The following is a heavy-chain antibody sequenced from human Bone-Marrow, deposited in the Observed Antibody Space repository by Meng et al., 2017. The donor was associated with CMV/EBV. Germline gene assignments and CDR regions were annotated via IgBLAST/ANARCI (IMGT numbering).Heavy chain of an antibody. CDR1: GYTFTGYY. J-gene: IGHJ6*02. Sequence: ASVKVFCKASGYTFTGYYTHWVRQAPGQGLEWMGWINPNSGGTNYAQNFQGRVTMTRDTSISTAYMELSRLRSDDTAIYYCARGHYYYGLDVWGQGTTVTVSS. CDR2: INPNSGGT. V-gene: IGHV1-2*02. CDR3: ARGHYYYGLDV.